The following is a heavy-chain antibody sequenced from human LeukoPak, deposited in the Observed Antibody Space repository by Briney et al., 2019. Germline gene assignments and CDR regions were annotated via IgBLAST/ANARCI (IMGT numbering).Heavy chain of an antibody. D-gene: IGHD3-16*01. Sequence: GGSLRLSCAASGFTFSSCNMNWVRQAPGKGLEWVSYISSSSSTIYYADSVKGRFTISRDNAKNSLYLQMNSLRAEDTAVYYCARDSDYVLSDHFDYWGQGTLVTVSS. V-gene: IGHV3-48*01. CDR2: ISSSSSTI. J-gene: IGHJ4*02. CDR3: ARDSDYVLSDHFDY. CDR1: GFTFSSCN.